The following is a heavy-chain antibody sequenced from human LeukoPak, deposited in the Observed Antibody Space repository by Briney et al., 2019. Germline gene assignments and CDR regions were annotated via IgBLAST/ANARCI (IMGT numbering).Heavy chain of an antibody. V-gene: IGHV1-69*13. CDR3: ATPSRDYDILTGPQKVYGMDV. CDR1: GGTFSSYA. CDR2: IIPIFGTA. Sequence: SVKVSCKASGGTFSSYAISWVRQAPGQGLEWMGGIIPIFGTANYAQKFQGRVTITADESTSTAYMELSSLRSEDTAVYYCATPSRDYDILTGPQKVYGMDVWGKGTTVTVSS. D-gene: IGHD3-9*01. J-gene: IGHJ6*04.